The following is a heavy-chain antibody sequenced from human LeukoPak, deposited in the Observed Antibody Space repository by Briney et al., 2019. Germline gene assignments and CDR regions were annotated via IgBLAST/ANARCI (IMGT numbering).Heavy chain of an antibody. D-gene: IGHD3-10*01. CDR1: GYTFTSYG. CDR3: ARDYYGSPPLDY. V-gene: IGHV1-18*01. J-gene: IGHJ4*02. Sequence: ASVKVSCKASGYTFTSYGISWVRQAPGQGLEWMGWISAYNGDTNYAQKLQDRVTMTTDTSTSTAYMELRSLRSDDTAMYYCARDYYGSPPLDYWGQGTLVTVSS. CDR2: ISAYNGDT.